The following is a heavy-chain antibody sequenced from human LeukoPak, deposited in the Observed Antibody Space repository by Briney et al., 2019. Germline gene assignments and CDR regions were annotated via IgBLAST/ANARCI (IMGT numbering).Heavy chain of an antibody. Sequence: GGSLRPSCAASGFTFSSYWMSWVRQAPGKGLEWVANIKQDGSEKYYVDSVKGRFTISRDNAKNSLYLQMNSLRAEDTAVYYCARVISSWYCDYWGQGTLVTVSS. J-gene: IGHJ4*02. CDR1: GFTFSSYW. CDR2: IKQDGSEK. D-gene: IGHD6-13*01. V-gene: IGHV3-7*01. CDR3: ARVISSWYCDY.